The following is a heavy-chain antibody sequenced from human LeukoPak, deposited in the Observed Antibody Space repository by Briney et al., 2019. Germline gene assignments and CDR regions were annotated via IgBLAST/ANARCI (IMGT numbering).Heavy chain of an antibody. D-gene: IGHD1-26*01. CDR1: GFIFSSYN. Sequence: GGSLRLSCAASGFIFSSYNMNWVRLTPGKGLEWVSHISKSGDTIYYADSVKGRFTISRDNARNSLYLQMNTLRAEDTAVYYCARGAVVGATLYYFDYWGQGTLVTVSS. V-gene: IGHV3-48*01. J-gene: IGHJ4*02. CDR3: ARGAVVGATLYYFDY. CDR2: ISKSGDTI.